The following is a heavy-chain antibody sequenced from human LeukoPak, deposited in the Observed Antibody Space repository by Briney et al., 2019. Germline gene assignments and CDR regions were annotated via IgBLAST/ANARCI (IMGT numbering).Heavy chain of an antibody. CDR1: GLTFSNYF. CDR2: ISSSGSAM. CDR3: AKGHTYGMI. Sequence: PGGSLRVSCSASGLTFSNYFMTWLRQAPGKGPEWLSYISSSGSAMDYADSVKGRFTISRDNAKASLYLQMDSLGADDSAIYYCAKGHTYGMIWGQGTQVTVSS. J-gene: IGHJ4*02. D-gene: IGHD2-8*01. V-gene: IGHV3-11*01.